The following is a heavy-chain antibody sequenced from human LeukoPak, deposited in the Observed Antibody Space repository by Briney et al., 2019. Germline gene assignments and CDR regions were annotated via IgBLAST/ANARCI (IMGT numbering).Heavy chain of an antibody. Sequence: PGGSLRLSCAASGFTFSCYSMNWVRQAPGKGLEWVSSISSSSSYIYYADSVKGRFTISRDNSKNTLYLQMNSLRAEDTAVYYCAKSIEMAGSFGYWGQGTLVTVSS. CDR3: AKSIEMAGSFGY. J-gene: IGHJ4*02. CDR1: GFTFSCYS. V-gene: IGHV3-21*04. D-gene: IGHD6-19*01. CDR2: ISSSSSYI.